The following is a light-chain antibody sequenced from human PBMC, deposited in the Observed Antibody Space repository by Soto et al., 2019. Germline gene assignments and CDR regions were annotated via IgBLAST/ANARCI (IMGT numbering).Light chain of an antibody. J-gene: IGLJ3*02. CDR3: ATWDDSLSGPV. V-gene: IGLV1-47*01. CDR1: TSNIGTNF. CDR2: FDS. Sequence: QSVLTQPPSASGTPGQRVTLSCSGATSNIGTNFVYWYQQFPGTAPKLLLYFDSQRPSGVPDRFSGSRSGTSASLAISGLRPEDEADYHCATWDDSLSGPVFGGGTKLTVL.